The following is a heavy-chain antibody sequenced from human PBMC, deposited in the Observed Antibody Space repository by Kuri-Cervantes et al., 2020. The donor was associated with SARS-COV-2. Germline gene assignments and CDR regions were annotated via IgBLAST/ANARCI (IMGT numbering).Heavy chain of an antibody. CDR2: IIPIFGTA. CDR3: AGDVTSSSSVVYYYCMDV. V-gene: IGHV1-69*06. J-gene: IGHJ6*03. D-gene: IGHD6-6*01. CDR1: GYTFTSYG. Sequence: SVKVSCKASGYTFTSYGISWVRQAPGQGLEWMGRIIPIFGTANYAQKFQGRVTITADKSTSTAYMELSGLRSEDTAVYYCAGDVTSSSSVVYYYCMDVWGKGTTVTVSS.